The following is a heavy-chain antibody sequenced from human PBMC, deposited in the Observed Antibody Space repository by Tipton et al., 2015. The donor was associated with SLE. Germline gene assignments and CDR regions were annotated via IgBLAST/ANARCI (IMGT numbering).Heavy chain of an antibody. CDR3: ARGTGYSSGWPFDY. Sequence: TLSLTCAVYGGSFSGYYWSWIRQPPGKGREWIGEINHSGSTNYNPSLKSRVTISVDTSKNQFSLKLSSVTAADTAVYYCARGTGYSSGWPFDYWGQGTLVTVSS. CDR2: INHSGST. V-gene: IGHV4-34*01. J-gene: IGHJ4*02. D-gene: IGHD6-19*01. CDR1: GGSFSGYY.